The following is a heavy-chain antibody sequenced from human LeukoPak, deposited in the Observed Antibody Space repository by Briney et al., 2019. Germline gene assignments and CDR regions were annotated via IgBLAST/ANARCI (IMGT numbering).Heavy chain of an antibody. D-gene: IGHD4-17*01. CDR2: IYYSGST. CDR3: ARTGSTVTMLYPFDH. Sequence: PSETLSLTWTVSGGSIRSYYWSWIRQPPGNGLEWIGYIYYSGSTNYNPSLKSRVSISVDTSKNQFSLKLSSVTAADTAVYYCARTGSTVTMLYPFDHWGQGTLVTVSS. J-gene: IGHJ4*02. CDR1: GGSIRSYY. V-gene: IGHV4-59*01.